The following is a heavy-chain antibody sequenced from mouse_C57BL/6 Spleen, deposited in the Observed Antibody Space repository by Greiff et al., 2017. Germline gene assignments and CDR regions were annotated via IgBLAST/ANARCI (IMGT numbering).Heavy chain of an antibody. CDR3: ARSYYSNYGGY. CDR1: GYAFSSYW. D-gene: IGHD2-5*01. Sequence: VQLQESGAELVKPGASVKISCKASGYAFSSYWMNWVKQRPGKGLEWIGQIYPGDGDTNYNGKFKGKATLTADKSSSTAYMQLSSLTSEDSAVYFCARSYYSNYGGYWGQGTTLTVSS. V-gene: IGHV1-80*01. CDR2: IYPGDGDT. J-gene: IGHJ2*01.